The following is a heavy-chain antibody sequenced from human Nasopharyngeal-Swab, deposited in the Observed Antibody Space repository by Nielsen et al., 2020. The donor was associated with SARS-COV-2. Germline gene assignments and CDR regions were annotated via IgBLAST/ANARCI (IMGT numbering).Heavy chain of an antibody. J-gene: IGHJ6*02. V-gene: IGHV7-4-1*02. D-gene: IGHD3-3*01. CDR3: ARGNLEWLFVHYYYYGMDV. Sequence: ASVKVSCKASGYTFTSYAMNWVRQAPGQGLEWMGWINTNTGNPTYAQGFTGRFVFSLDTSVSTAYLRISSLKAEDTAVYYCARGNLEWLFVHYYYYGMDVWGQGTTVTVSS. CDR2: INTNTGNP. CDR1: GYTFTSYA.